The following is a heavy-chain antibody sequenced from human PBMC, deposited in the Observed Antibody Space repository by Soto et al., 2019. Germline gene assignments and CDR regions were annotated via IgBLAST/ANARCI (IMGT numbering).Heavy chain of an antibody. CDR3: ASTVAGLYYYYGMDV. CDR2: IIPIFGTA. Sequence: SVKVSCKASGGTFSSYAISWVRQAPGQGLEWMGGIIPIFGTANYAQKFQGRVTITADESTSTAYMELSSLRSEDTAVYYCASTVAGLYYYYGMDVWGQGTTVNVSS. J-gene: IGHJ6*02. V-gene: IGHV1-69*13. CDR1: GGTFSSYA. D-gene: IGHD6-19*01.